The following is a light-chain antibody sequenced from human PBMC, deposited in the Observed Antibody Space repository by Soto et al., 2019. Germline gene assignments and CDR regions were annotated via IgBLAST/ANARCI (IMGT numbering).Light chain of an antibody. CDR1: QSISSS. CDR2: PAS. Sequence: DIQMTQSPSSLSASVGDRVTITCRPSQSISSSFNWYQQKPGKAPKLLLYPASNLESGVPSRFSGSASGTDFTLTISSLQPEDFATYYCQQDYAFGQGTRLEIK. V-gene: IGKV1-39*01. J-gene: IGKJ2*01. CDR3: QQDYA.